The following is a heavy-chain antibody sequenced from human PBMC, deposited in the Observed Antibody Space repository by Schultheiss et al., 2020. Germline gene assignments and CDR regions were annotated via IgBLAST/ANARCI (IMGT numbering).Heavy chain of an antibody. Sequence: SETLSLTCTVSGGSLSSYYWSWIRQPPGKGLEWIGSIFYSGSTYHNPSLKSRVTISVDTSKNQFSMKLSSVTAADTAVYYCARHVRTPDGDLNYWGQGTLVTVSS. J-gene: IGHJ4*02. CDR2: IFYSGST. V-gene: IGHV4-59*05. CDR3: ARHVRTPDGDLNY. D-gene: IGHD4-17*01. CDR1: GGSLSSYY.